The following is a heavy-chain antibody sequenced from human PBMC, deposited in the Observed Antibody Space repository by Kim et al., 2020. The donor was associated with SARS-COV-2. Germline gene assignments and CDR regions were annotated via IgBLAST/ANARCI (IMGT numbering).Heavy chain of an antibody. Sequence: ADSVKGRFTTSRDNAKNSLYLQMNSLRAEDTAVYYCARDHDYGDYSFVDYWGQGTLVTVSS. V-gene: IGHV3-11*01. CDR3: ARDHDYGDYSFVDY. J-gene: IGHJ4*02. D-gene: IGHD4-17*01.